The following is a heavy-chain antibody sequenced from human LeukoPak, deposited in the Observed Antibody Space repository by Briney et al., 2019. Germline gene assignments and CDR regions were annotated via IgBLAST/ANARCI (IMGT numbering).Heavy chain of an antibody. CDR2: ITGSGGST. Sequence: GGSLRLSCAASGFTFSNYGLSWVRQAPGKGLEWVSGITGSGGSTYYADSVKGRFTISRDNAKNTLYLQMTSLRAEDTAVYYCARSGYYFGFDPWGQGTLVTVSS. D-gene: IGHD3-22*01. CDR3: ARSGYYFGFDP. J-gene: IGHJ5*02. V-gene: IGHV3-23*01. CDR1: GFTFSNYG.